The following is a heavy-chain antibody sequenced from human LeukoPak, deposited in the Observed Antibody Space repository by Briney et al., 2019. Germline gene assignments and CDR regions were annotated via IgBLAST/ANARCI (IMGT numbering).Heavy chain of an antibody. CDR3: AKDIAASGLPRIFDF. CDR2: ISGSGGRGTT. D-gene: IGHD6-13*01. J-gene: IGHJ4*02. CDR1: GFTFSNFV. Sequence: PGGSLRLSCAASGFTFSNFVMTWVRQAPGKGLEWVSAISGSGGRGTTYYADSAKGRFTISRDNAKNTMYLQMNSLSVEDTAVYYCAKDIAASGLPRIFDFWGQGTLFTVSS. V-gene: IGHV3-23*01.